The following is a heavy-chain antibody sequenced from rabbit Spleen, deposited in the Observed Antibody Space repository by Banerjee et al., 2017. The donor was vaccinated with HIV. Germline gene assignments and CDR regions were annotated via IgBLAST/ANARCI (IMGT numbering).Heavy chain of an antibody. V-gene: IGHV1S7*01. CDR2: TEPIFGTT. J-gene: IGHJ6*01. D-gene: IGHD1-1*01. Sequence: QSLEESGGGLVQPGGSLTLSCKASGFDFNNYYMTWVRQAPGKGLEWIGLTEPIFGTTYYASWVNGRFTISSHNAQNTLYLQLSSLTAADTATYFCARDTSSSFSSYGMDLWGPGTLVTVS. CDR1: GFDFNNYY. CDR3: ARDTSSSFSSYGMDL.